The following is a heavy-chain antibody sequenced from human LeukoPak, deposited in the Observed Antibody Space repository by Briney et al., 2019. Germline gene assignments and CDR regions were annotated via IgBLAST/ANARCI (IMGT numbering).Heavy chain of an antibody. Sequence: GGSLRLSCAASGFTFSSYSMNWVRQAPGRGLEWVSYISSSSNTIYYADSVKGRFTISRDNAKNSLYLQMNSLRAEDTAVYYCASMTTYCGGDCYFFDYWGQGTLVTVSS. D-gene: IGHD2-21*02. CDR3: ASMTTYCGGDCYFFDY. J-gene: IGHJ4*02. CDR1: GFTFSSYS. V-gene: IGHV3-48*04. CDR2: ISSSSNTI.